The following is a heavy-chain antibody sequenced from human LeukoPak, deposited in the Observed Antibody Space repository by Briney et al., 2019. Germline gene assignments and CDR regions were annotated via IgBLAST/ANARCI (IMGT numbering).Heavy chain of an antibody. CDR2: ISAYNGNT. CDR1: GYTFTSYG. J-gene: IGHJ3*02. D-gene: IGHD4-17*01. V-gene: IGHV1-18*01. CDR3: ARADHGDYIDAFDI. Sequence: VSVKVSCKASGYTFTSYGISWVRQAPGQGLEWMGWISAYNGNTNYAQKLQGRVTMTTDTSTSTAYMELRSLRSDDTAVYYCARADHGDYIDAFDIWGQGTMVTVSS.